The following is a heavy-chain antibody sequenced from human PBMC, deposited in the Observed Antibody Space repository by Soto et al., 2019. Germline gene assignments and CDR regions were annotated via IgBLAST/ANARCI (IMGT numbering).Heavy chain of an antibody. CDR3: ARLNPIAAAFDY. CDR1: GFTFSSYA. CDR2: ISSNGGST. D-gene: IGHD6-13*01. Sequence: EMQLVESGGGLVQPGGSLRLSCAASGFTFSSYAMHWVRQAPGKGLEYVSAISSNGGSTYYANSVKGRFTISRDNSKNTLYLQMGSLRAEDMAVYYCARLNPIAAAFDYWGQGTLVTVSS. J-gene: IGHJ4*02. V-gene: IGHV3-64*01.